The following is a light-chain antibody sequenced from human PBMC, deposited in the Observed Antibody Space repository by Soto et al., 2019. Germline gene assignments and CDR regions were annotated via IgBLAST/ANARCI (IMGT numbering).Light chain of an antibody. CDR2: DAS. CDR3: QEYNSYPVN. J-gene: IGKJ5*01. Sequence: DIQVTQSPATLSASVGARVTITCRARKNIGTWLAWYQQKPGKAPKLLVYDASTLESGVPSRFSGSGSGTEFTLTISSLQPEDVATYYCQEYNSYPVNFGQGTRL. V-gene: IGKV1-5*01. CDR1: KNIGTW.